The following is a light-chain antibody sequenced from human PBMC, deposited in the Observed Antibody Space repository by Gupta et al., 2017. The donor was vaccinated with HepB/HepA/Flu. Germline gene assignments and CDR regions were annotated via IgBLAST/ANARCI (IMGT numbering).Light chain of an antibody. CDR2: EVS. Sequence: QSALTQPPSVSGSPGQSVTISCTGTSNDVGSYNRVSWYQQPPGTAPKLMIYEVSNRPAGVPDRFSGSKSGNTASLTISGLQAEDEADYYCSSYTSSNTLVFGGGTEVTVL. CDR1: SNDVGSYNR. V-gene: IGLV2-18*02. CDR3: SSYTSSNTLV. J-gene: IGLJ2*01.